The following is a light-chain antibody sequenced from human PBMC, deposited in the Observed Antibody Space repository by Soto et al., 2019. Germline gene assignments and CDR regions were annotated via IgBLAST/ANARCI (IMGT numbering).Light chain of an antibody. V-gene: IGKV3-20*01. CDR1: QSVTNNF. CDR2: GAS. J-gene: IGKJ3*01. Sequence: IVLTQSPGTLSLSPGERATLSCGASQSVTNNFLAWYQQKPGQAPRLLIYGASSRATGVPDRFSGSGSGTDFTLTISRLKPGDFAVYFCQQYGTPLFTFGPGTKVDIK. CDR3: QQYGTPLFT.